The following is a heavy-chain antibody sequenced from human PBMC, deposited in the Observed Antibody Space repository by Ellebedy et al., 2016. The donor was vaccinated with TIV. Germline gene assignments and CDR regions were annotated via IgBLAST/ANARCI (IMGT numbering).Heavy chain of an antibody. CDR3: ARAIYGASNL. V-gene: IGHV3-7*01. CDR2: IRVDGTKK. D-gene: IGHD4-17*01. CDR1: GFSFSSYW. Sequence: LSLTCAASGFSFSSYWMTWVRQAPGKGLEWVANIRVDGTKKHYVDSVRGRFTISRDYAGNSLFLQMNSLGAEDTAVYYCARAIYGASNLWGRGTLVTVSS. J-gene: IGHJ2*01.